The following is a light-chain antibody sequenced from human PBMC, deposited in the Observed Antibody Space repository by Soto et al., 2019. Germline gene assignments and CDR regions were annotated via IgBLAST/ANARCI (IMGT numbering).Light chain of an antibody. J-gene: IGKJ1*01. Sequence: DIQMTQSPSSLSASIGDTVAITCRASQNINAYLNWYQQRPGKAPKLLIFAASSLQSGVPSRFSGSGSGTEFTLTINSLQPEDFGTYYCQQYNNYFRTFGQGTKVEIK. CDR1: QNINAY. CDR2: AAS. V-gene: IGKV1-39*01. CDR3: QQYNNYFRT.